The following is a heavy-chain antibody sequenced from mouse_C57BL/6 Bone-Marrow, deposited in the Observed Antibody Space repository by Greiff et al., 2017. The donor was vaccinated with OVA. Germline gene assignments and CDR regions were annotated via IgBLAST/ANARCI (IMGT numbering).Heavy chain of an antibody. J-gene: IGHJ2*01. CDR2: INPNNGGT. CDR1: GYTFTDYY. Sequence: EVQLQQSGPELVKPGASVKISCKASGYTFTDYYMNWVKQSHGKSLEWIGDINPNNGGTSYNQKFKGKATLTVDKSSSTAYMELRSLTSEDSAVYYCARGALSHFDYWGQGTTLTVSS. D-gene: IGHD1-1*02. V-gene: IGHV1-26*01. CDR3: ARGALSHFDY.